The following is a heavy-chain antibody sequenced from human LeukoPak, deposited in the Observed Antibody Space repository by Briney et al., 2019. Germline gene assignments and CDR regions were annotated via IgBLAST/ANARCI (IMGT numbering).Heavy chain of an antibody. D-gene: IGHD3-3*01. CDR1: GFTFSSYE. Sequence: GGSLRLSCAASGFTFSSYEMNWVRQAPGKGLEWVSYISSSGSTIYYADSVKGRFTISRDNAKNSLYLQMNSLRAEDTAVYYCARGGITIFGVVQFDYWGQGTLVTVSS. V-gene: IGHV3-48*03. CDR2: ISSSGSTI. J-gene: IGHJ4*02. CDR3: ARGGITIFGVVQFDY.